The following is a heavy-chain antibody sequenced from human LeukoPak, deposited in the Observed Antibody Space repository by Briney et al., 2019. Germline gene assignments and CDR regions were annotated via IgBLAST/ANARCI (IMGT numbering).Heavy chain of an antibody. CDR3: ARTLMVRGVIRWFDP. D-gene: IGHD3-10*01. V-gene: IGHV5-51*01. J-gene: IGHJ5*02. CDR2: IYPSDSDT. Sequence: GESLKISCKGSGYSFTSYWIGWVRQMPGKGLEWMGIIYPSDSDTRYSPSFQGQVTISADKSISTAYLQWSSLKASDTAMYYCARTLMVRGVIRWFDPWGQGTLVTVSS. CDR1: GYSFTSYW.